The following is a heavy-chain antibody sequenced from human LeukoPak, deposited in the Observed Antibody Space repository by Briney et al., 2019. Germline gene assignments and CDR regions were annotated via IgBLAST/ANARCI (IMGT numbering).Heavy chain of an antibody. J-gene: IGHJ3*02. V-gene: IGHV4-59*01. Sequence: ASETLSLTCTVSGGSISSNYWSWIRQPPGKGLEWIGYIYYSGSTNYNPSLKSRVTISVDTSKNQFSLKLSSVTAADTAVYYCARDGYNAFDIWGQGTMVTVSS. CDR3: ARDGYNAFDI. CDR1: GGSISSNY. CDR2: IYYSGST. D-gene: IGHD5-24*01.